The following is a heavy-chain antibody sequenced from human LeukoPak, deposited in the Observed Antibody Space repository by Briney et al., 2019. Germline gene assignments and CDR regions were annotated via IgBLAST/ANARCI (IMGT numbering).Heavy chain of an antibody. CDR1: GYTFTGYY. D-gene: IGHD2-2*01. CDR2: INPNSGGT. V-gene: IGHV1-2*02. J-gene: IGHJ5*02. Sequence: ASVKVSCKASGYTFTGYYMHWVQQAPGQGLEWMGWINPNSGGTNYAQKFQGRVTMTRDTSISTAYMELSRLRSDDTAVYYCARDPEYCSSTSCQNWFDPWGQGTLVTVSS. CDR3: ARDPEYCSSTSCQNWFDP.